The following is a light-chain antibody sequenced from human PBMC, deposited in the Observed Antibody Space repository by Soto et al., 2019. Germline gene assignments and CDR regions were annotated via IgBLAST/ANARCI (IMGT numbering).Light chain of an antibody. CDR1: QSVSSSY. V-gene: IGKV3-20*01. CDR2: GAS. Sequence: EIVLTQSPGTLSLSPGERATLSCRASQSVSSSYLAWYPQKPGQAPRLLIYGASSRATSIPDRFSGSGSGTDFTLTISRLESEDFAVYYCQQYGSSPGTFGQGTKVEI. J-gene: IGKJ1*01. CDR3: QQYGSSPGT.